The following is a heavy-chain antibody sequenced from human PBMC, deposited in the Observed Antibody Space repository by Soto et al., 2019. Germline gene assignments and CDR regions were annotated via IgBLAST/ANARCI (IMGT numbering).Heavy chain of an antibody. CDR2: IYHSEST. CDR1: GGSISSSNW. V-gene: IGHV4-4*02. D-gene: IGHD2-2*01. Sequence: QVQLQESGPGLVKPSGTLSLTCAVSGGSISSSNWWSWVRQPPGKGLEWIGEIYHSESTNYNPSLKSRVTISVDKSKNQFSLKLSSVTAADTAVYYCARDRTTRNPTGYYYGMDVWGQGTTVTVSS. J-gene: IGHJ6*02. CDR3: ARDRTTRNPTGYYYGMDV.